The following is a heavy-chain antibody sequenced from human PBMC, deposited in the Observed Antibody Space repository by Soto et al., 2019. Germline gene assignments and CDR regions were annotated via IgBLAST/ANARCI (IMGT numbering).Heavy chain of an antibody. D-gene: IGHD3-10*01. CDR1: GGSFSGYY. CDR2: INHSGST. CDR3: ARGGKPNNYYGSGAPGGDWFDP. V-gene: IGHV4-34*01. Sequence: SETLSLTCAVYGGSFSGYYWSWIRQPPGKGLEWIGEINHSGSTNYNPSLKSRVTISVDTSKNQFSLKLSSVTAADTAVYYCARGGKPNNYYGSGAPGGDWFDPWGQGTLVTVSS. J-gene: IGHJ5*02.